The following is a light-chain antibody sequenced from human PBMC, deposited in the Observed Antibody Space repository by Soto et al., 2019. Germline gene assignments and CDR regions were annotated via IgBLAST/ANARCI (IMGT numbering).Light chain of an antibody. CDR2: DAS. V-gene: IGKV1-39*01. CDR3: QQSYSTPPWS. J-gene: IGKJ1*01. Sequence: IQIDPVSSCLFPPLRDRLPNTCRASQSIRSYLNWVQQKPGKAPKLLIYDASSLQTGVPSRFSGSGSGTDFSLTISSLQPEDFATYYCQQSYSTPPWSFGQGTKVDIK. CDR1: QSIRSY.